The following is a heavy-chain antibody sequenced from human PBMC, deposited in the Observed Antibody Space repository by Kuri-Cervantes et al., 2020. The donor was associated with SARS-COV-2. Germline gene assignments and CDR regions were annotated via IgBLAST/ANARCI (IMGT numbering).Heavy chain of an antibody. V-gene: IGHV1-3*01. CDR2: INAGNGNT. Sequence: ASVKVSCKASGYTFTSYAMHWVRQAPGQRLEWMGWINAGNGNTKYSQKFQGRVTITRDTSTSTAYMELSSLRSEDTAVYYCASVGYSGYDPHGGMDVWGQGTTVTVSS. CDR1: GYTFTSYA. J-gene: IGHJ6*02. D-gene: IGHD5-12*01. CDR3: ASVGYSGYDPHGGMDV.